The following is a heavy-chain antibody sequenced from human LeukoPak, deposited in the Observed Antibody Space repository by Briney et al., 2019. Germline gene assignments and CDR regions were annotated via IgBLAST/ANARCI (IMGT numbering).Heavy chain of an antibody. CDR1: GYTFTNYY. CDR3: ARDRANYYMDV. J-gene: IGHJ6*03. Sequence: ASVKVSCKASGYTFTNYYMHWVRQAPGQGLEWMGIINPSGGSTNYAQKFQGRVTMTRDMSMSTVYMELSSLRSDDTAIYYCARDRANYYMDVWGKGTTVIISS. CDR2: INPSGGST. V-gene: IGHV1-46*01. D-gene: IGHD3-10*01.